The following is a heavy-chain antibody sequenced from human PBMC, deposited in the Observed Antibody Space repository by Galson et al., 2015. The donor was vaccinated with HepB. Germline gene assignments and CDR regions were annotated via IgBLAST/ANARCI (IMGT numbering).Heavy chain of an antibody. Sequence: SVKVSCKASGFTFTSSAMQWVRQARGQRLEWVGWIVGGSGNINYAQNVKERVTITRDMSTSTAYMQLSSLRSEDTAVYYCAAKHQYYDYIWESDWYTDLWGRGTLVTVSS. V-gene: IGHV1-58*02. CDR1: GFTFTSSA. CDR3: AAKHQYYDYIWESDWYTDL. J-gene: IGHJ2*01. D-gene: IGHD3-16*01. CDR2: IVGGSGNI.